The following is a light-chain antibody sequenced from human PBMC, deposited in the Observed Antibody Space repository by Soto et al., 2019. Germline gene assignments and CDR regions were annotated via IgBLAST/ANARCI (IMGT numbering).Light chain of an antibody. V-gene: IGKV3D-20*02. CDR2: GAS. Sequence: EIVLTQSPVTLSLSPGERATLSCRASQRITSNFLAWFQQKAGLAPRLLIYGASTRASGVPDRFSGGGSGTDFVLTISRLEPEDFAVYYCQQRSNWPITFGQGTRLEIK. J-gene: IGKJ5*01. CDR1: QRITSNF. CDR3: QQRSNWPIT.